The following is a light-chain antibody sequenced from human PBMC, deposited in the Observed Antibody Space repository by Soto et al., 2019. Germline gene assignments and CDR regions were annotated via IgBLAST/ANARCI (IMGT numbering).Light chain of an antibody. Sequence: QSALTQPASVSGSPGQSITIPCTGTSGDVGGYNLVSWYQQHPGKAPKLMIYEVTERPSGVSNRFSGSKSGNTASLTISGLPPYDEADYYCCSYAGNSEVFGTGTKVTVL. CDR2: EVT. J-gene: IGLJ1*01. CDR3: CSYAGNSEV. CDR1: SGDVGGYNL. V-gene: IGLV2-23*02.